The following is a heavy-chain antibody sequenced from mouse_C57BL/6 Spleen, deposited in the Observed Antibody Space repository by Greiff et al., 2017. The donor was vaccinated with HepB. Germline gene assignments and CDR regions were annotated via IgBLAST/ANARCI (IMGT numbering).Heavy chain of an antibody. CDR2: IDPSDSET. CDR3: AGRGVRGDYDWFAY. D-gene: IGHD2-4*01. V-gene: IGHV1-52*01. CDR1: GYTFTSYW. Sequence: QVQLQQPGAELVRPGSSVKLSCKASGYTFTSYWMHWVKQRPIQGLEWIGNIDPSDSETYYNQKFKDKDTLTVDKSSSTAYMQLSSLTSEDSAVYYCAGRGVRGDYDWFAYWGQGTLVTVSA. J-gene: IGHJ3*01.